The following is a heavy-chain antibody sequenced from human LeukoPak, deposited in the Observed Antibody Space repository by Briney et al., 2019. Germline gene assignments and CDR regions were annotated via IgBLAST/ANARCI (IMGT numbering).Heavy chain of an antibody. D-gene: IGHD6-25*01. CDR2: IWYDASNK. Sequence: GGSLRLSCAASGFTFSSFGMHWVRQAPGKGLEWVAVIWYDASNKYYADSVKGRFTISRDNSKNTLYLQVNSLRAEDTAVYFCARVAATATGAYDLWGQGTMVTVSS. CDR3: ARVAATATGAYDL. J-gene: IGHJ3*01. CDR1: GFTFSSFG. V-gene: IGHV3-33*01.